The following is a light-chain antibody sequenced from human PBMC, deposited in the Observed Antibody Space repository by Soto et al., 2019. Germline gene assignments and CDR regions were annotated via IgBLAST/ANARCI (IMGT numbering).Light chain of an antibody. Sequence: EIVMTQSPATLSVSPGERATLSCRASQSVSSNLAWYQQKPGQAPRLLIYGASTRATGIPARFSGSGSGTEFTLTISSLQSEDFAVYYCQQYNNWLWTFGQGTIVDIK. CDR3: QQYNNWLWT. J-gene: IGKJ1*01. V-gene: IGKV3-15*01. CDR1: QSVSSN. CDR2: GAS.